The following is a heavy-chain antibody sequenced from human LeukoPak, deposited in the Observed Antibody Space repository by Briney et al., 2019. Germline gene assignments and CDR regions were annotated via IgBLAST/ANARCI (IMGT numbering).Heavy chain of an antibody. Sequence: GGSLRLSCAASGFTFSDYYMSWIRQAPGKGLEWVSHISSSGTSILYADSVRGRFTISRDNAKNSLHLQMNSLRAADTAVYYCVTGKPGPYYYYVVVWGKGTTVTVSS. D-gene: IGHD4-23*01. V-gene: IGHV3-11*04. J-gene: IGHJ6*03. CDR3: VTGKPGPYYYYVVV. CDR2: ISSSGTSI. CDR1: GFTFSDYY.